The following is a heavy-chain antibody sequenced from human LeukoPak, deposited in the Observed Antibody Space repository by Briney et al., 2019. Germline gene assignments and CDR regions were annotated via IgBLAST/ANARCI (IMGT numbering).Heavy chain of an antibody. CDR1: GGSFSGYY. J-gene: IGHJ4*02. Sequence: PSETLSLTCTVYGGSFSGYYWSWIRQPPGRGLEWIGEINHRGSINYNPSLKSRVTISVDTSKNQFSLKLSSVTAADTAVYYCARARSGKWGFDYWGQGTLVTVSS. CDR2: INHRGSI. D-gene: IGHD1-26*01. CDR3: ARARSGKWGFDY. V-gene: IGHV4-34*01.